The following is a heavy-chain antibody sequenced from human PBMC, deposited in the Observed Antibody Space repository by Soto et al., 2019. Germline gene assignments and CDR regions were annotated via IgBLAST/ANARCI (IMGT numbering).Heavy chain of an antibody. CDR1: GDFISSGGYY. CDR3: ARTDSSGYYFVY. J-gene: IGHJ4*02. Sequence: SETLSLTCTVSGDFISSGGYYWSWIRQLPGKGLEWIGYIYSSGSTYYNPSLKSRISISVDTSKNQFSLNLSSVTAADTAVYFCARTDSSGYYFVYWGQGTLVTVSS. V-gene: IGHV4-31*03. D-gene: IGHD3-22*01. CDR2: IYSSGST.